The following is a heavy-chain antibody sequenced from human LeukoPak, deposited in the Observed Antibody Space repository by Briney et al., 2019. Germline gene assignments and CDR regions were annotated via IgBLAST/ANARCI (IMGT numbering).Heavy chain of an antibody. CDR2: INPNSGGT. CDR3: ASGVAGSYYYYYMDV. V-gene: IGHV1-2*02. D-gene: IGHD6-19*01. J-gene: IGHJ6*03. Sequence: ASVKVSCKASGYTFTGYYMHWVRQAPGQGLEWMGWINPNSGGTNYAQKFQGRVTMTRDTSISTAYMELGRLRSDDTAVYYCASGVAGSYYYYYMDVWGKGTTVTISS. CDR1: GYTFTGYY.